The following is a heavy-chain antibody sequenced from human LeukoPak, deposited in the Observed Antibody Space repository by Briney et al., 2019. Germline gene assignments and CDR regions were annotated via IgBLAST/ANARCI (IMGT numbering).Heavy chain of an antibody. V-gene: IGHV1-69*05. D-gene: IGHD5-18*01. CDR1: GGISSSYA. J-gene: IGHJ4*02. Sequence: ASVKVSCKASGGISSSYAISWVRQAPGQGLEWMGGIIPIFGTANYAQKFQGRVTITTDESTSTAYMELSSLRSEDTAVYYCASGGYSYGLKYYFDYWGQGTLVTVSS. CDR2: IIPIFGTA. CDR3: ASGGYSYGLKYYFDY.